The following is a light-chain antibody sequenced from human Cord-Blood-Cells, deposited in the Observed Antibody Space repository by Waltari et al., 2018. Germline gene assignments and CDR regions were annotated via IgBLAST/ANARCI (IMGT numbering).Light chain of an antibody. J-gene: IGKJ2*03. V-gene: IGKV1-5*03. Sequence: DIQMTQSPSTLSASVGDRVTITCRASQSISSWLAWYQQKPGKAPKLLIYKASSLESGVQSRFSGSGSGTEFTLTISSLQPDDFATYYCQHYNSYLYSFGQGTKLEIK. CDR1: QSISSW. CDR2: KAS. CDR3: QHYNSYLYS.